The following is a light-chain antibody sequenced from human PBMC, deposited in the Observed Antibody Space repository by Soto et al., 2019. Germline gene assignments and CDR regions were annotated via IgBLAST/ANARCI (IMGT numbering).Light chain of an antibody. J-gene: IGLJ2*01. CDR1: NVGSRS. V-gene: IGLV3-21*01. CDR2: YDS. Sequence: SYELTQPPSVSVAPGETARISCGGNNVGSRSGHWYQQKPGQAPFLVIYYDSDLPSGIPERFSGSNSGNTATLIISRVEAGDEADYYCQLVEATGYQIVFGGGTKLTVL. CDR3: QLVEATGYQIV.